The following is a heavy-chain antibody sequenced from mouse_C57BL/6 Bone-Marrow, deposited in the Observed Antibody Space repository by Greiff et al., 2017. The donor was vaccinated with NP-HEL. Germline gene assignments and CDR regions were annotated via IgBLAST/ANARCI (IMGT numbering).Heavy chain of an antibody. CDR3: ARGGVVADFDY. Sequence: EVKLVESGGGLVQSGRSLRLSCATSGFTFSDFYMEWVRQAPGKGLEWIAASRNKANDYTTEYSASVKGRFIVSRDTSQSILYLQMNALRAEDSAIYYCARGGVVADFDYWGQGTTLTVSS. V-gene: IGHV7-1*01. D-gene: IGHD1-1*01. CDR1: GFTFSDFY. CDR2: SRNKANDYTT. J-gene: IGHJ2*01.